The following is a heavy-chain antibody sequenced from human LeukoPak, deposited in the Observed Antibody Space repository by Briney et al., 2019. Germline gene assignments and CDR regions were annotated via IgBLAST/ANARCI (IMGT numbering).Heavy chain of an antibody. V-gene: IGHV3-66*04. D-gene: IGHD3-22*01. Sequence: PGGPLRLSCAASGFTVSSNYMSWVRQAPGKGLEWVSVIYSGGSTYYADSVKGRFTISRDNSKNTLYLQMNSLRAEDTAVYYCARPTYYYDSSGTWAFDYWGQGTLVTVSS. J-gene: IGHJ4*02. CDR1: GFTVSSNY. CDR3: ARPTYYYDSSGTWAFDY. CDR2: IYSGGST.